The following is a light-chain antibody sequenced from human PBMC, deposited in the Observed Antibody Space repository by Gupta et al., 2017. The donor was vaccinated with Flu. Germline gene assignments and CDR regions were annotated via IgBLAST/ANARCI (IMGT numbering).Light chain of an antibody. J-gene: IGKJ2*01. CDR1: QSVSNY. CDR2: DAS. V-gene: IGKV3-11*01. CDR3: QQRDNWPYI. Sequence: LTQSPATLSLSPGESVTLSCRASQSVSNYLVWYQQKPGQAPRLVIYDASSRAGGIPGSFNGSGSGTDFTLTISSLEPDDFAVYYCQQRDNWPYIFGQGTKLEIK.